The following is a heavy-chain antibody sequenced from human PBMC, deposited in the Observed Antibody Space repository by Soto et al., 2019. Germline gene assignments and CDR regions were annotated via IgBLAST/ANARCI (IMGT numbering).Heavy chain of an antibody. V-gene: IGHV3-9*01. CDR2: ISWNSGSI. CDR1: GFTFDDYA. J-gene: IGHJ6*02. Sequence: EVQLVESGGGLVQPGRSLRLSCAASGFTFDDYAMHWVRQAPGKGLEWVSGISWNSGSIGYADSVKGRFTISRDNAKNSLYLQMNSLRAEDTALYYCATDIHVRPHPGGMDVWGQGTTVTVSS. CDR3: ATDIHVRPHPGGMDV. D-gene: IGHD6-6*01.